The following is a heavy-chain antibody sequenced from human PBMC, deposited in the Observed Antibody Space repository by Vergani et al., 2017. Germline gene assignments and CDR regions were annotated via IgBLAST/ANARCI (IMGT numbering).Heavy chain of an antibody. J-gene: IGHJ5*02. CDR2: ISSSSSYI. CDR1: GFTFSSYS. Sequence: VHLVESGGGVVQPGRSLRLSCAASGFTFSSYSMNWVRQAPGKGLEWVSSISSSSSYIYYADSVKGRFTISRDNAKNSLYLQMNSLRAEDTAVYYCARDRYDGSSRWFDPWGQGTLVTVSS. V-gene: IGHV3-21*01. D-gene: IGHD1-26*01. CDR3: ARDRYDGSSRWFDP.